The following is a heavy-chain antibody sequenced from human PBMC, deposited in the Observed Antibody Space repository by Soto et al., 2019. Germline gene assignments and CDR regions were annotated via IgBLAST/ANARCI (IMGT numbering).Heavy chain of an antibody. Sequence: QVQLVESGGGVAQPGRSLRLSCAVSGFTFSDYGMHWVRQAPGKGLEWVAVVSYDGSYKYYADSVKGRFTVSRDLSGNTLFLQMNSLRLEDTAVYCCAKEMYPRTVLDSSSPWCDYWCQGTLVAVSS. V-gene: IGHV3-30*18. J-gene: IGHJ4*02. CDR3: AKEMYPRTVLDSSSPWCDY. CDR2: VSYDGSYK. CDR1: GFTFSDYG. D-gene: IGHD6-6*01.